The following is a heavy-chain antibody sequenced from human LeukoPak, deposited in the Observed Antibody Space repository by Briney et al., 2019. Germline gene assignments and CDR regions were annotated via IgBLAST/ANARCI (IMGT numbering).Heavy chain of an antibody. D-gene: IGHD1-14*01. CDR2: IYHSGST. V-gene: IGHV4-30-2*01. Sequence: PSQTLSLTCVVSGGSISSGGYSWSWIRQPPGKILEWIGYIYHSGSTYYNPSLKSRVTISVDRSKNQFSLKLSSVTAADTAVYYCARGEPGYYFDYWGQGTLVTVSS. CDR3: ARGEPGYYFDY. CDR1: GGSISSGGYS. J-gene: IGHJ4*02.